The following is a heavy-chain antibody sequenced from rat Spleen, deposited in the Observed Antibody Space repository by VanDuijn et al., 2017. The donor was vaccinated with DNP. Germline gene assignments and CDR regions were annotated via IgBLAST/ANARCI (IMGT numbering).Heavy chain of an antibody. J-gene: IGHJ2*01. V-gene: IGHV5-22*01. D-gene: IGHD4-3*01. CDR2: ISYEGGSS. CDR3: ASWYDGGYNFDF. Sequence: EVQLVESGGGLVQPGRSLKLSCAASGFTFSDYYMAWVRQAPTKGLEWVASISYEGGSSYYGDFVKGRFTISRDNAKNTLYLQMNSLRSEDTATYYCASWYDGGYNFDFWGPGVMVTVSS. CDR1: GFTFSDYY.